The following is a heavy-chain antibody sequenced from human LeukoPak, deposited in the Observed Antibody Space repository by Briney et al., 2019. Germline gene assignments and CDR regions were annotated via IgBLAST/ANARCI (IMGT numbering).Heavy chain of an antibody. J-gene: IGHJ4*02. V-gene: IGHV4-4*07. Sequence: SETLSLTCTVSGGSISNYYWNWIRQPAGKGLEWIGRIYSRGSTNYNPSLKSRVTMSVDTSKNQFSLKLSSVTAADTAVYYCARDYFLEYYFDYWGQGTLVIVSS. CDR1: GGSISNYY. D-gene: IGHD3-3*01. CDR2: IYSRGST. CDR3: ARDYFLEYYFDY.